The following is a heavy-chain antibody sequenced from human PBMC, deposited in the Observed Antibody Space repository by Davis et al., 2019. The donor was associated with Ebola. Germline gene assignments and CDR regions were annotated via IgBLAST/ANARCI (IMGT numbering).Heavy chain of an antibody. CDR1: GGSISSYY. J-gene: IGHJ2*01. CDR2: IYYSGST. Sequence: SETLSLTCTVSGGSISSYYWSWIRQPPGKGLEWIGYIYYSGSTNYNPSLKSRVTISVDTSKNHFSLRLNSVTAADTAMYYCARTQPNYWYFDLWGRGTLVTVSS. V-gene: IGHV4-59*01. D-gene: IGHD1-1*01. CDR3: ARTQPNYWYFDL.